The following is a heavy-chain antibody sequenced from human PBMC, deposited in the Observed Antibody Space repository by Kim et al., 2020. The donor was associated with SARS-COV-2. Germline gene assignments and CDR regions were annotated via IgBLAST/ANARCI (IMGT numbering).Heavy chain of an antibody. CDR3: AKDSAVYCGGDCCIRY. V-gene: IGHV3-30*18. J-gene: IGHJ4*02. CDR1: GFTFSSYG. CDR2: ISYDGSNK. D-gene: IGHD2-21*02. Sequence: GGSLRLSCAASGFTFSSYGMHWVRQAPGKGLEWVAVISYDGSNKYYADSVKGRFTISRDNSKNTLYLQMNSLRAEDTAVYYCAKDSAVYCGGDCCIRYWGQGTLVTVSS.